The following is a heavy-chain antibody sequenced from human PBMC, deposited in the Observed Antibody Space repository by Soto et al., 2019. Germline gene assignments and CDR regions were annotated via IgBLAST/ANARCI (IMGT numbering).Heavy chain of an antibody. CDR2: IYPGDSDT. D-gene: IGHD3-22*01. CDR3: ARGHFTTYYYDSSGPYYFDY. CDR1: GYSFTSYW. Sequence: GESLKISWRGSGYSFTSYWIGWVRQMPGKGLEWMGIIYPGDSDTRYSPSFQGQVTISADKSISTAYLQWSSLKASDTAMYYCARGHFTTYYYDSSGPYYFDYWGRGTLVTVSS. J-gene: IGHJ4*02. V-gene: IGHV5-51*01.